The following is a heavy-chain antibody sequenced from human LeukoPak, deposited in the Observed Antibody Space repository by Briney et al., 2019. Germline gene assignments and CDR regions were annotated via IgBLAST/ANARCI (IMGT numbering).Heavy chain of an antibody. V-gene: IGHV3-23*01. CDR3: AKDYGDSRINWFDP. D-gene: IGHD4-17*01. CDR1: GFTFSSYA. CDR2: ISGSGGRT. Sequence: GGSLRLSCAASGFTFSSYAMSWVRQAPGKGLEWVSAISGSGGRTYYADSVKGRFTISRNNSKNTLYLQMNSLRAEDTAVYYCAKDYGDSRINWFDPWGQGTLVTVPS. J-gene: IGHJ5*02.